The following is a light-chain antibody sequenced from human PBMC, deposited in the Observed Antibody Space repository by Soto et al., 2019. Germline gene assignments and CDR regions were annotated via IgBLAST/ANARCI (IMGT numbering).Light chain of an antibody. Sequence: DIQMTQSPSTLSASVGDRVTITCRASQSISSWLAWYQQKPGKAPKLLIYDASSLESGVPSRFSGSGSGTEFTLPISSLQPDDFATYYCQQYNSYSRTFGQGTKEEIK. CDR2: DAS. V-gene: IGKV1-5*01. CDR3: QQYNSYSRT. J-gene: IGKJ1*01. CDR1: QSISSW.